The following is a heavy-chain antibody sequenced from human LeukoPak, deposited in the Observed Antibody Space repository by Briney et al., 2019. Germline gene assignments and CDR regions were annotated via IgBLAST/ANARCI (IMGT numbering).Heavy chain of an antibody. V-gene: IGHV3-23*01. CDR2: ISGSGGST. D-gene: IGHD6-13*01. Sequence: PGGSLRLSCAASGFTFSGYDMNWVRQAPGKGLEWVSAISGSGGSTYYADSVKGRFTISRDNSKNTLYLQMNSLRAEDTAVYYCAKGYSSSWWGGYFDYWGQGTLVTVSS. J-gene: IGHJ4*02. CDR1: GFTFSGYD. CDR3: AKGYSSSWWGGYFDY.